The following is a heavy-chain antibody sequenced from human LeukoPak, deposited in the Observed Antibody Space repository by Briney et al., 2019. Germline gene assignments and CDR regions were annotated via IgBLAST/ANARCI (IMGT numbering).Heavy chain of an antibody. V-gene: IGHV1-69*04. Sequence: SVKVSCKASGDTFSSYAISWVRQAPGQGLEWMGRIIPILGIANYAQKFQGRVTITADKSTSTAYMELSSLRSEDTAVYYCASNDYYDSSGYYQGYFDYWGQGTLVTVSS. CDR3: ASNDYYDSSGYYQGYFDY. J-gene: IGHJ4*02. D-gene: IGHD3-22*01. CDR2: IIPILGIA. CDR1: GDTFSSYA.